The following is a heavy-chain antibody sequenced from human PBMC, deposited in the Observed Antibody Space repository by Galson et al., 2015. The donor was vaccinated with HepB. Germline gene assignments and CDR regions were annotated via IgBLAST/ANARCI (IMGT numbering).Heavy chain of an antibody. CDR1: GFAFDTHA. D-gene: IGHD5-18*01. CDR2: IYSGGST. J-gene: IGHJ6*02. V-gene: IGHV3-53*01. Sequence: SLRLSCAASGFAFDTHAMSWVRQAPGKGLEWVSVIYSGGSTYYADSVKGRFTLSRDNSKNTLYLQMNSLRVEDTAVYYCARGLRGNGHSYGHTTYSYYYGMDVWGQGTTVTVSS. CDR3: ARGLRGNGHSYGHTTYSYYYGMDV.